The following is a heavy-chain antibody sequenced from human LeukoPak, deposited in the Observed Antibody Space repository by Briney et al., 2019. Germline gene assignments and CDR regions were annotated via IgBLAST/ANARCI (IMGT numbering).Heavy chain of an antibody. V-gene: IGHV4-4*07. Sequence: RSSETLSLTCTVSGDSISRYYWSWIRQPAGKGLEWIGRIYTSGSTTYNPSLKSRVTMSVDTSKSQFSLNLMSVTAADTAVYYCTRDTGTTGEVKFDPWGQGTLVTVSS. D-gene: IGHD4-17*01. CDR2: IYTSGST. J-gene: IGHJ5*02. CDR3: TRDTGTTGEVKFDP. CDR1: GDSISRYY.